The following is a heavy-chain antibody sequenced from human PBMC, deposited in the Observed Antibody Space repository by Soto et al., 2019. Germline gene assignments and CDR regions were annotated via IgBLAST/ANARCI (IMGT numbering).Heavy chain of an antibody. Sequence: SDTLSLTCTVSGGSIDNYWNWIRQPPGKGLEWIGYMDSRGNSNGNPSLKSRVTMSVDTSKNQFSLKLSSVTAADTAVYYCAKWSTSWNAFDYWGQGTLVTVSS. CDR2: MDSRGNS. CDR1: GGSIDNY. J-gene: IGHJ4*02. CDR3: AKWSTSWNAFDY. D-gene: IGHD6-13*01. V-gene: IGHV4-59*03.